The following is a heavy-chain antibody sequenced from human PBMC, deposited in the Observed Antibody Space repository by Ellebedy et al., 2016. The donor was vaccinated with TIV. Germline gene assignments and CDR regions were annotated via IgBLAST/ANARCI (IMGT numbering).Heavy chain of an antibody. CDR2: INHSGST. CDR1: GGSFSGYY. Sequence: SETLSLTXAVYGGSFSGYYWSWIRQPPGKGLEWIGEINHSGSTNYNPSLKSRVTISVDTSKNQFSLKLSSVTAADTAVYYCARYTAMPKLFDYWGQGTLVTVSS. V-gene: IGHV4-34*01. D-gene: IGHD5-18*01. CDR3: ARYTAMPKLFDY. J-gene: IGHJ4*02.